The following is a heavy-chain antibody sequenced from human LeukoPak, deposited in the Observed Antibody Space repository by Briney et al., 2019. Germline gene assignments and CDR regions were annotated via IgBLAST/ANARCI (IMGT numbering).Heavy chain of an antibody. V-gene: IGHV4-59*01. D-gene: IGHD3-22*01. CDR2: IYYSGST. CDR1: GGSISSYY. Sequence: SETLSLTCTVSGGSISSYYRSWIRQPPGKGLEWIGYIYYSGSTNYNPSLKSRVTISVDTSKNQFSLKLSSVTAADTAVYYCARGTYYYDSSGLVDYWGQGTLVTVSS. J-gene: IGHJ4*02. CDR3: ARGTYYYDSSGLVDY.